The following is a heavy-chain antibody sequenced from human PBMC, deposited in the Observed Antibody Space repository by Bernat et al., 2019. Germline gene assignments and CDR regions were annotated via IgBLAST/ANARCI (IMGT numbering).Heavy chain of an antibody. CDR3: ARFSCSGGSCYYDY. D-gene: IGHD2-15*01. J-gene: IGHJ4*02. Sequence: QVQLVESGGGVVQPGRSLRLSCAASGFTFSSYAMHWVRQAPGKGLEWVAVISYDGSNKYYADSVKGRFTISRDNSKNTLYLQMNSLRAEDTAVYYCARFSCSGGSCYYDYWGQGTLVTVSS. CDR2: ISYDGSNK. V-gene: IGHV3-30-3*01. CDR1: GFTFSSYA.